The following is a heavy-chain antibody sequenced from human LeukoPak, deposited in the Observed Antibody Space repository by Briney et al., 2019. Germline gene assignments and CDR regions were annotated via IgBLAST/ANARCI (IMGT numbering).Heavy chain of an antibody. CDR3: ARDTHNYDSRGYPPGFDY. CDR2: IKQDGSEK. Sequence: PGGSLRLSCAASGFTFNNCWMSWVRQAPGKGLEWVANIKQDGSEKYYVASVKGRFTISRDNAKNSLYLQMNSLRAEDTAVYYCARDTHNYDSRGYPPGFDYWGQGTLVTVSS. V-gene: IGHV3-7*01. J-gene: IGHJ4*02. D-gene: IGHD3-22*01. CDR1: GFTFNNCW.